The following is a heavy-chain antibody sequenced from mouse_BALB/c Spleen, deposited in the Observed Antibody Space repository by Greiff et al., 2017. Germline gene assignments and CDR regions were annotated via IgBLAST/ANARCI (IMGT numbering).Heavy chain of an antibody. J-gene: IGHJ3*01. D-gene: IGHD2-2*01. CDR2: IWAGGST. V-gene: IGHV2-9*02. Sequence: QVQLKQSGPGLVAPSQSLSITCTVSGFSLTSYGVHWVRQPPGKGLEWLGVIWAGGSTNYNSALMSRLSISKDNSKSQVFLKMNSLQTDDTAMYYCARDRNIYYGYAGFAYWGQGTLVTVSA. CDR3: ARDRNIYYGYAGFAY. CDR1: GFSLTSYG.